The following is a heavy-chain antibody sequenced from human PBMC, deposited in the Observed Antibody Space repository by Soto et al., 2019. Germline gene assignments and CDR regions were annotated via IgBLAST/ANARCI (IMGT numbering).Heavy chain of an antibody. CDR1: GGSISSYY. J-gene: IGHJ4*02. CDR3: ARGRGYSYGYSFDY. Sequence: QVQLQESGPGLVKPSETLSLTCTVSGGSISSYYWSWIRQPPGKGLEWIGYIYYSGSTNYNPSPKSRVTISVDTSKNQFSLKLSSVTAADTAVYYCARGRGYSYGYSFDYWGQGTLVTVSS. V-gene: IGHV4-59*01. D-gene: IGHD5-18*01. CDR2: IYYSGST.